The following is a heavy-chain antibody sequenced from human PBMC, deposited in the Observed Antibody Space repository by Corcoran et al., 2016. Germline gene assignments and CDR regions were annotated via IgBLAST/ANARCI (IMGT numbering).Heavy chain of an antibody. CDR2: INHSGST. D-gene: IGHD4-17*01. Sequence: QVQLQQWGAGLLKPSETPSLTCAVYGGSFSGYYWSWIRQPPGKGLEWIGEINHSGSTNYNPSLKSRVTISVDTSKNQFSLKLSSVTAADTAVYYCARKGLRRDFDYWGQGTLVTVSS. CDR3: ARKGLRRDFDY. V-gene: IGHV4-34*01. CDR1: GGSFSGYY. J-gene: IGHJ4*02.